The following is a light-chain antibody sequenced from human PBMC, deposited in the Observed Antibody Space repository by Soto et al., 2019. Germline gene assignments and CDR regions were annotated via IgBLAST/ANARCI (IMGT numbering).Light chain of an antibody. CDR2: GAS. V-gene: IGKV3-11*01. J-gene: IGKJ4*01. CDR1: QSVSSS. Sequence: EIVLTQSPATLSLSPGERATLSCRASQSVSSSLAWYQQKPGQAPRLLIYGASNGAAGIPARFSGTGSGTDFTLTISSLEPDDFAVYYCQQRSSWPLTFGGGTKVEIK. CDR3: QQRSSWPLT.